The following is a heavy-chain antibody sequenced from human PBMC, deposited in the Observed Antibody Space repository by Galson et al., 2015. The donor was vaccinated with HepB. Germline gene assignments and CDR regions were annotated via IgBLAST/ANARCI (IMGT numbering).Heavy chain of an antibody. V-gene: IGHV3-23*03. Sequence: SLRLSCAASGFTFTTYAMSWVRQAPGKGLEWVSVINSGGTNAYYADSVRGRFTISRDNSKNTVYLQMNSLRAEDTAVYYCARVGCSSTSCYVYYYYGMDVWGQGTTVTVSS. CDR1: GFTFTTYA. D-gene: IGHD2-2*01. CDR3: ARVGCSSTSCYVYYYYGMDV. CDR2: INSGGTNA. J-gene: IGHJ6*02.